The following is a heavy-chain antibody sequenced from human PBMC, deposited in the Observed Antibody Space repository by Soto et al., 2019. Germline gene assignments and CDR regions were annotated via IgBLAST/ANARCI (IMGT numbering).Heavy chain of an antibody. V-gene: IGHV3-23*01. Sequence: PGGSLRLSCAASGFTFSGYTMNWVRQAPGKGLEWVAVIGNSGDGTHYADSVKGRFTISRDNSKKTLYLQMESLRAEDTAVYYCVKDVWDYWGQGVLVTVSS. CDR3: VKDVWDY. D-gene: IGHD2-21*01. J-gene: IGHJ4*02. CDR1: GFTFSGYT. CDR2: IGNSGDGT.